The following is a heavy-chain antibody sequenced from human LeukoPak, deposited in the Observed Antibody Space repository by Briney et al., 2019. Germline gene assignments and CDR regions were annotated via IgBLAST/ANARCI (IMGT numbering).Heavy chain of an antibody. CDR1: GFTFSSYG. CDR2: IWYDGSNK. J-gene: IGHJ4*02. D-gene: IGHD3-22*01. Sequence: GGSLRLSCAASGFTFSSYGMHWVRQAPGKGLEWVAVIWYDGSNKYYADSVKGRFTISGDNSKNTLYLQMNSLRAEDTAVYYCAKDPSFYDSSGYSSSYFDYWGQGTLVTVSS. V-gene: IGHV3-33*06. CDR3: AKDPSFYDSSGYSSSYFDY.